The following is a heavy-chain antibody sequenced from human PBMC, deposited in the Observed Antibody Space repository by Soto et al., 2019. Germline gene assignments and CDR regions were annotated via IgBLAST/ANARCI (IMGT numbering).Heavy chain of an antibody. CDR3: ARDSNSRLLCCGELYYYGIDF. CDR1: GYTFTSYY. CDR2: INPSGGST. D-gene: IGHD3-10*01. J-gene: IGHJ6*02. Sequence: ASVKVSCKAAGYTFTSYYMHWVRQAPGQGLEWMGIINPSGGSTSYAQKFQGRVTMTRDTSTSTVYMELSSLRSEDTAVYYCARDSNSRLLCCGELYYYGIDFWGQVTNDTVSS. V-gene: IGHV1-46*01.